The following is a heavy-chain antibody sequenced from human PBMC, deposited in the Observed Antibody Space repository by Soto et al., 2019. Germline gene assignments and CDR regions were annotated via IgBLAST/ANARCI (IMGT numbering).Heavy chain of an antibody. J-gene: IGHJ4*02. CDR1: GFTFSSYA. CDR3: AKDKTPHGGATGAFDY. CDR2: ISGSGGST. Sequence: EVQLLESGGGLVQPGGSLRLSCAASGFTFSSYAMSWVRQAPGKGLEWVSAISGSGGSTYYADSVKGRFTISRDNSKNTLYLQMNSLRAEDTAVYYCAKDKTPHGGATGAFDYWGQGTLVTVSS. D-gene: IGHD7-27*01. V-gene: IGHV3-23*01.